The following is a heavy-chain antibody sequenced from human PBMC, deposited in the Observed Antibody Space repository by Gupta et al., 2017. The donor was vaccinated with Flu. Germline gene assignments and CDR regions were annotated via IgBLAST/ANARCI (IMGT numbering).Heavy chain of an antibody. CDR3: ARYDSSAYPDY. V-gene: IGHV3-33*02. J-gene: IGHJ4*02. D-gene: IGHD3-22*01. Sequence: GRFTISRDNSRNTLFLQLNSLRVDDTAVYYCARYDSSAYPDYWGQGTLVTVSS.